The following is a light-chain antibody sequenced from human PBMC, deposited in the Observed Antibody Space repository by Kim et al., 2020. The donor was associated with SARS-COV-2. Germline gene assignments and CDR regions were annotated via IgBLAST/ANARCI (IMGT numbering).Light chain of an antibody. J-gene: IGLJ3*02. V-gene: IGLV2-11*01. CDR2: DDN. Sequence: GQSVPISCTGSSSNVGGYNYVSWYQHHPGKAPKFMIYDDNKRPSGVPDRFSGSKSGNTASLTISGLQAEDEADYYCCSYAGSYIWVFGGGTQLTVL. CDR1: SSNVGGYNY. CDR3: CSYAGSYIWV.